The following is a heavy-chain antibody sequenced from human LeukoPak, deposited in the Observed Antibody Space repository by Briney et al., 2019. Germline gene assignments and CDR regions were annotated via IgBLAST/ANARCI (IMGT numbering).Heavy chain of an antibody. CDR1: GYTFTSYY. CDR3: ASGQLRIAAAGTQGLPTH. Sequence: ASVTVSCKASGYTFTSYYMHWVRQAPGQGLEWMGIINPSGGGASSAQKFQGRVTMTRDTSTSTVFMELSSLRSAHTAVYYCASGQLRIAAAGTQGLPTHWGQGTLVTVSS. D-gene: IGHD6-13*01. J-gene: IGHJ4*02. V-gene: IGHV1-46*01. CDR2: INPSGGGA.